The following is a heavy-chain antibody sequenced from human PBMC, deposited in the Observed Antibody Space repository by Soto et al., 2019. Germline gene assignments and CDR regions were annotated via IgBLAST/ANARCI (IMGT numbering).Heavy chain of an antibody. Sequence: SETLSLTCAVYGGSFSGYYWSWIRQPPGKGLEWIGEINHSGSTNYNPSLKSRVTISVDTSKNQFSLKLSSVTAADTAVYYCARESDYIFDYWGQGTLVTVSS. CDR2: INHSGST. V-gene: IGHV4-34*01. CDR1: GGSFSGYY. D-gene: IGHD4-17*01. CDR3: ARESDYIFDY. J-gene: IGHJ4*02.